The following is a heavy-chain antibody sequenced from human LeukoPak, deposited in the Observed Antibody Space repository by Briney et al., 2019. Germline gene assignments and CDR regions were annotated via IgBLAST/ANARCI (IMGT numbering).Heavy chain of an antibody. V-gene: IGHV1-46*01. CDR2: INPSGGST. J-gene: IGHJ5*02. CDR3: ATDGRRIAAAGTVGFDP. D-gene: IGHD6-13*01. Sequence: HGASVKVSCKASGYTFTSYYMHWVRQAPGQGLEWMGIINPSGGSTSYAQKFQGRVTMTRDTSTSTVYMELSSLRSEDTAVYYCATDGRRIAAAGTVGFDPWGQGTLVTVSS. CDR1: GYTFTSYY.